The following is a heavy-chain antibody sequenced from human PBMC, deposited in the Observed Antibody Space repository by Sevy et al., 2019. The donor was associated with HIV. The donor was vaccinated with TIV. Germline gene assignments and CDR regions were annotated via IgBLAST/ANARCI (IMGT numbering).Heavy chain of an antibody. Sequence: GGSLRLSCAATGFTFSNYAMHWVRQAPGKGLEWVAIIGSDGAYQYHGDSVKGRFTISRDNPKNTLYLQMNNVRVEDTAVYYCARGGYYYDNAAYYALDSWGQGTLVTVSS. V-gene: IGHV3-33*01. CDR3: ARGGYYYDNAAYYALDS. CDR1: GFTFSNYA. CDR2: IGSDGAYQ. J-gene: IGHJ4*02. D-gene: IGHD3-22*01.